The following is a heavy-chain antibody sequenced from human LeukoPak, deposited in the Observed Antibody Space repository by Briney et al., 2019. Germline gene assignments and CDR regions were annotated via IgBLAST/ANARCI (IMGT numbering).Heavy chain of an antibody. CDR1: GYTFTSYY. D-gene: IGHD3-10*01. V-gene: IGHV1-2*06. J-gene: IGHJ4*02. CDR2: INPNSGGT. CDR3: ALGESLNTLVYFAVPSGGIY. Sequence: GASVKVSCKASGYTFTSYYMHWVRQAPGQGLEWMGRINPNSGGTNYAQKFQGRVTMTRDTSISTAYMELSRLRSDDTAVYYCALGESLNTLVYFAVPSGGIYWGQGTLVTVSS.